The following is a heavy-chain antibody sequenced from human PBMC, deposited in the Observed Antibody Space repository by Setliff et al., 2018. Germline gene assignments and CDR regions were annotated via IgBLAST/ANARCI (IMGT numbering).Heavy chain of an antibody. J-gene: IGHJ1*01. CDR3: ARAYCGGDCYNRQLEYFQR. D-gene: IGHD2-21*02. CDR2: ISAYNGNT. Sequence: ASVKVSCKASGYSFTIYGISWVRQAPGQGLEWMGWISAYNGNTNYAQKLQGRVTMTTDTSTRTAYMELRSLRPDDTAVYYCARAYCGGDCYNRQLEYFQRWGQGTLVTVSS. V-gene: IGHV1-18*01. CDR1: GYSFTIYG.